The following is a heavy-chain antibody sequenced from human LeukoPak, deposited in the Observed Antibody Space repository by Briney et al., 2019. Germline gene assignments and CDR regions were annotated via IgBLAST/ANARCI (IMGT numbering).Heavy chain of an antibody. V-gene: IGHV4-39*07. CDR2: IYYSGST. J-gene: IGHJ5*02. D-gene: IGHD3-22*01. CDR1: GGSISSSSYY. CDR3: ARTYYYDSSGYYYSQPNWLDP. Sequence: SETLSLTCTVSGGSISSSSYYWGWIRQPPGKGLEWIGSIYYSGSTYYNPSLKSRVTISVDTSKNQFSLKLSSVTAADTAVYYCARTYYYDSSGYYYSQPNWLDPWGQGTLVTVSS.